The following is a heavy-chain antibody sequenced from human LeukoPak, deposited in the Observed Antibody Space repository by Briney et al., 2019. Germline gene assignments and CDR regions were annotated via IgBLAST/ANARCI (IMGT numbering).Heavy chain of an antibody. CDR3: ARGPTPSY. V-gene: IGHV4-34*01. J-gene: IGHJ4*02. CDR1: GGSFSGYY. CDR2: INHSGST. Sequence: SETLSLTCAVYGGSFSGYYWSWIRQPPGKGLEWIGEINHSGSTNYNPSLKSRVTISVDTSKNQFSLKLSSVTAADTAVYYCARGPTPSYWGQGTLVTVSS.